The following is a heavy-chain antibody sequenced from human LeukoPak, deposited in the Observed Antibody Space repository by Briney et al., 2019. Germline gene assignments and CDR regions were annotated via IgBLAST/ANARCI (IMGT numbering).Heavy chain of an antibody. D-gene: IGHD5-18*01. CDR3: AKSSTARYYYYYGMDV. V-gene: IGHV3-23*01. CDR2: ISGSGGGT. J-gene: IGHJ6*02. CDR1: GFTFSSYA. Sequence: SGGSLRLSCAAYGFTFSSYAMSWVRQAPGKGLEWVSAISGSGGGTYYADSVKGRFTISRDNSKNTLYLQMNSLRAEDTAVYYCAKSSTARYYYYYGMDVGGQGTTVTVSS.